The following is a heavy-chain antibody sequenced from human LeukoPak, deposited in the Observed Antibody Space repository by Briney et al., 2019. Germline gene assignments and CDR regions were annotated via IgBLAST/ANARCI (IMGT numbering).Heavy chain of an antibody. CDR2: INPSGGST. J-gene: IGHJ4*02. D-gene: IGHD6-13*01. CDR3: ARAVPGIAAAGMDFDY. Sequence: APVKVSCKASGYTFTSYYMHWVRQAPGQGLEWMGIINPSGGSTSYAQKFQGRVTMTRDTSTSTVYMELSSLRSEDTAVYYCARAVPGIAAAGMDFDYWGQGTLVTVSS. CDR1: GYTFTSYY. V-gene: IGHV1-46*01.